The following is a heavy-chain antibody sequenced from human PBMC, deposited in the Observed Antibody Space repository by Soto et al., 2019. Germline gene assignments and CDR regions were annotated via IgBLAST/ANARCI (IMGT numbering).Heavy chain of an antibody. Sequence: QVQLQESGPGLVKPSQTLSLTCTVSVGSISSGGYYWSWIRPHPGKGREGIGYIYYSGSPYYNPSRKSRVIISVDTSKNQFSLKLSSVTAADTAVYYWARGVIHWGQGTLVTVSS. D-gene: IGHD2-21*01. CDR1: VGSISSGGYY. CDR2: IYYSGSP. V-gene: IGHV4-31*03. J-gene: IGHJ4*02. CDR3: ARGVIH.